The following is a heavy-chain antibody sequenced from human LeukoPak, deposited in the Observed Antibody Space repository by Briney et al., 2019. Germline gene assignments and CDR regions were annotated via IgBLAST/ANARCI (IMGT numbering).Heavy chain of an antibody. D-gene: IGHD6-13*01. V-gene: IGHV4-34*01. CDR1: GGSFSGYY. CDR2: INHSGST. J-gene: IGHJ4*02. CDR3: ARSWFSTGPADY. Sequence: SETLSLTCAVYGGSFSGYYWSWIRQPPGKGLEWIGEINHSGSTYYNPSLKSRVTISVDTSKNQFSLKLTSVAAADTAVYYCARSWFSTGPADYWGQGTLVTVSS.